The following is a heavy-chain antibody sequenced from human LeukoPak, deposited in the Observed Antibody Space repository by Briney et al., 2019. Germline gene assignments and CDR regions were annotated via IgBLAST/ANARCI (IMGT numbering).Heavy chain of an antibody. D-gene: IGHD3-22*01. CDR1: GFTFDDYG. CDR2: INWNGGST. Sequence: PGGSLRLSCAASGFTFDDYGMSWVRQAPGKGLEWVSGINWNGGSTGYADSVKGRFTISRDNAKNSLYLQMNSLRAEDTAVYYCAKKGPNYYDSSGYYLDYWGQGTLVTVSS. CDR3: AKKGPNYYDSSGYYLDY. V-gene: IGHV3-20*04. J-gene: IGHJ4*02.